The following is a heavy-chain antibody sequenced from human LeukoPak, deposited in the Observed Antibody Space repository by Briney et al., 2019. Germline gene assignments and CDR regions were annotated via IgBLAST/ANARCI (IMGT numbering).Heavy chain of an antibody. Sequence: GGSLRLSCAASGFTFSSYAMNWVRQAPGKGLEWVSAISGSGGSTYYADSVKGRFTISRDNSKDSLYLQMNSLRAEDTAVYYCAKDGVRFLGWLLPCWYFDYWGQGTLVTVSS. CDR2: ISGSGGST. J-gene: IGHJ4*02. CDR3: AKDGVRFLGWLLPCWYFDY. CDR1: GFTFSSYA. V-gene: IGHV3-23*01. D-gene: IGHD3-3*01.